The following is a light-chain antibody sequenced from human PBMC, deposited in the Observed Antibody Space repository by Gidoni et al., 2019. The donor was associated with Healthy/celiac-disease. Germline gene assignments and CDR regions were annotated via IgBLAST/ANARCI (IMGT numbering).Light chain of an antibody. Sequence: DIQMTQSPSSLSASVGDRVTITCRASQSSSSYLNWYQQKPGKAPKLLIYAASSLQSGVPSRFSGSGSGTDFTITISSMQPEDFATYYCQQSYSTPMYTFGQGTKLEIK. CDR1: QSSSSY. CDR2: AAS. CDR3: QQSYSTPMYT. J-gene: IGKJ2*01. V-gene: IGKV1-39*01.